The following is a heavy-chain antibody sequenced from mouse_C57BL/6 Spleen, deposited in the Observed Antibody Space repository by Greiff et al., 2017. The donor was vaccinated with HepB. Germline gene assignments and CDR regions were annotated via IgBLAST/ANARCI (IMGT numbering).Heavy chain of an antibody. V-gene: IGHV5-12*01. CDR1: GFTFSDYY. Sequence: EVKLMESGGGLVQPGGSLKLSCAASGFTFSDYYMYWVRQTPEKRLEWVAYISNGGGSTYYPDTVKGRFTISRDNATNPRYLHISRLTAEDTAMYYGAIHNYGSRSWYFDVWGTGTTVTVSS. CDR2: ISNGGGST. D-gene: IGHD1-1*01. CDR3: AIHNYGSRSWYFDV. J-gene: IGHJ1*03.